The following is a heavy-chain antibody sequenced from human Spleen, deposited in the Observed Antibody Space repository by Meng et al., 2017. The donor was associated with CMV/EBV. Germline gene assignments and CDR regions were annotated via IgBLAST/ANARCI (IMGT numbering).Heavy chain of an antibody. J-gene: IGHJ6*02. Sequence: GGSLRLSCAASGFTVSSYWMSWVRQAPGKGLEWVANIKQDGSDKYYVDSVKGRFTISRDNAKNSLYLQMNSLRAEDTAVYYCARSPPYCSSTSCYSYYYYGMDVWGQGTTVTVSS. CDR2: IKQDGSDK. D-gene: IGHD2-2*01. CDR3: ARSPPYCSSTSCYSYYYYGMDV. CDR1: GFTVSSYW. V-gene: IGHV3-7*01.